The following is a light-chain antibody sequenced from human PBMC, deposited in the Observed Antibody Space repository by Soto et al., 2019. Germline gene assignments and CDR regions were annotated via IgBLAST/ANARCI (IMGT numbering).Light chain of an antibody. CDR1: QTVSSY. CDR2: GAS. V-gene: IGKV3-20*01. J-gene: IGKJ5*01. Sequence: ENVLTQSPGTLSFSPGESATLSCRASQTVSSYLTWYQQRPGQAPRLLISGASRRATGIPDRFSGSGSGTDFTLTISRLEPEDFALYYCQQYGTSPITFGQGTRLEIK. CDR3: QQYGTSPIT.